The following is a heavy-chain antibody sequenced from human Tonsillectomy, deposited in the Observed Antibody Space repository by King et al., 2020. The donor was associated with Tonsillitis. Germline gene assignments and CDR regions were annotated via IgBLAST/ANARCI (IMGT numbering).Heavy chain of an antibody. J-gene: IGHJ4*02. D-gene: IGHD3-22*01. V-gene: IGHV3-30*02. CDR3: ASNYDNSGYLFDY. CDR1: GFSFSTYG. Sequence: VQLQESGGGVVQPGGSLRLSCAASGFSFSTYGMHWVRQAPGKGLEWVAFIRYDGSNGYYADSVKGRFTISRDNSKNTLYLQMNSLKAEDTAMYYCASNYDNSGYLFDYWGQGTLVTVSS. CDR2: IRYDGSNG.